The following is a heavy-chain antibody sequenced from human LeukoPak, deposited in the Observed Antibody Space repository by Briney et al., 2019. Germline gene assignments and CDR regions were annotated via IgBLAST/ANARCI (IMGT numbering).Heavy chain of an antibody. J-gene: IGHJ3*02. V-gene: IGHV4-39*01. CDR3: ATPTGVRLLDAFDI. CDR2: IYYSGST. Sequence: SETLSLTCTVSGGSISSSSYYWGWIRQPPGKGLEWIGSIYYSGSTYYNPYLKSRVTISVDTSKNQFSLKLSSVTAADTAVYYCATPTGVRLLDAFDIWGQGTMVTVSS. D-gene: IGHD4/OR15-4a*01. CDR1: GGSISSSSYY.